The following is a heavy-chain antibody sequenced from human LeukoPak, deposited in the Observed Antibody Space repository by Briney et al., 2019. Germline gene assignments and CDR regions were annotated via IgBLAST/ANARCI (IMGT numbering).Heavy chain of an antibody. D-gene: IGHD5-18*01. Sequence: GGSLRLSCAASGFTFRAYGMSWVRQAPGKGLEWVSTINDSGGRTHYTDSVKGRFTISRDNSKGTLYLQMNSLRAEDTAVYYCARDRWGYSYGGDWGQGTLVTVSS. J-gene: IGHJ4*02. CDR3: ARDRWGYSYGGD. V-gene: IGHV3-23*01. CDR1: GFTFRAYG. CDR2: INDSGGRT.